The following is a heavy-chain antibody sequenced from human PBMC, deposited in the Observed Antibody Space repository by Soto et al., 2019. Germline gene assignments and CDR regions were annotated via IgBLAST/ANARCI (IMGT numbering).Heavy chain of an antibody. CDR2: FYYSGST. CDR3: ARGGWKLFDY. Sequence: SETLSLPCTVSGGTISSYCWRWIRQPPGKGLEWIGYFYYSGSTNYNPSLKSRVTISVDTSKNQFSLKLSSVTAADTAVYYCARGGWKLFDYWGQGTLVTVS. CDR1: GGTISSYC. J-gene: IGHJ4*02. D-gene: IGHD6-19*01. V-gene: IGHV4-59*01.